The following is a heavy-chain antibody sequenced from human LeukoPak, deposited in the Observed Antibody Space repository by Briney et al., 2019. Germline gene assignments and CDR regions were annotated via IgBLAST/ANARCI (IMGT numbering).Heavy chain of an antibody. J-gene: IGHJ5*02. CDR3: AREGRLNWFDP. D-gene: IGHD2-21*02. CDR2: IYYSGST. Sequence: SETLSLTCTVSGGSISSYYWSWIRQPPGKGLEWIGYIYYSGSTNYNPSLKSRVTISVDTSKNQFSLKLSSVTAADTAVYYCAREGRLNWFDPWGQGTLVTVSS. V-gene: IGHV4-59*01. CDR1: GGSISSYY.